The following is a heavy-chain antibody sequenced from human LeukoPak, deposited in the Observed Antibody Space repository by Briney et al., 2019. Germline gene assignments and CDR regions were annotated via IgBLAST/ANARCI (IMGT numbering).Heavy chain of an antibody. J-gene: IGHJ4*02. D-gene: IGHD6-13*01. V-gene: IGHV3-53*01. CDR3: AKDLYSSSWYYFDY. CDR2: IYSGGST. Sequence: GGSRRLSCAASGFTVSSNYMSWVRQAPGKGLEWVSVIYSGGSTYYADSVKGRFTISRDNSKNTLYLQMNSLRAEDMAVYYCAKDLYSSSWYYFDYWGQGTLVTVSS. CDR1: GFTVSSNY.